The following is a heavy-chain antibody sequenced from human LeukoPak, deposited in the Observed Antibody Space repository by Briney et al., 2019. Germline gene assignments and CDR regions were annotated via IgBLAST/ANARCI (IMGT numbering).Heavy chain of an antibody. CDR2: VYYFGNA. CDR3: ATHKEESYFES. CDR1: GGSITTSRYY. Sequence: SETLSLTCSVSGGSITTSRYYWGWIRQSPGRGLEWIGSVYYFGNAYYRPSLMSRATISIDTSKKRISLNLTSVTARDTAIYYCATHKEESYFESWGQGTLVTVSS. D-gene: IGHD3-10*01. V-gene: IGHV4-39*01. J-gene: IGHJ4*02.